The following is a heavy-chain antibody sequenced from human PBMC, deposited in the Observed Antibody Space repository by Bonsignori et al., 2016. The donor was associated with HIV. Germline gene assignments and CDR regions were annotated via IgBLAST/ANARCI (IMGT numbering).Heavy chain of an antibody. CDR3: ASSGYYDFWSGSQYFQH. V-gene: IGHV3-53*01. D-gene: IGHD3-3*01. CDR2: IYSGGST. Sequence: VRQAPGKGLEWVSVIYSGGSTYYADSVKGRFTISRDNSKNTLYLQMNSLRAEDTAVYYCASSGYYDFWSGSQYFQHWGQGTLVTVSS. J-gene: IGHJ1*01.